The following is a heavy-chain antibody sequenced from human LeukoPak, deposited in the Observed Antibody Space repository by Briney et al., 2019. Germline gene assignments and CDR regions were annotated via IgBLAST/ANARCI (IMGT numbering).Heavy chain of an antibody. CDR1: GFTFSGSA. V-gene: IGHV3-73*01. CDR2: IRSKANSYAT. Sequence: GGSLRLSCAASGFTFSGSAMHWVRQASGKGLEWVGRIRSKANSYATAYAASVKGRFTISRDDSKSTAYLQMNSLKTEDTAVYYCTAPTGTTGYWGQGTLVTVSS. CDR3: TAPTGTTGY. D-gene: IGHD1-1*01. J-gene: IGHJ4*02.